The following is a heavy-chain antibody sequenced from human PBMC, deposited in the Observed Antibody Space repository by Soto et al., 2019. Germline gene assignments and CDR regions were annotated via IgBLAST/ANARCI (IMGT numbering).Heavy chain of an antibody. Sequence: ASVKVSCKASGYTFTSYAMHWVRQAPGQRLEWMGWINAGNGNTKYSQKFQGRVTITRDTSASTAYMELSSLRSEDTAVYYCARELTWEGEGAFDIWGQGTMVTVSS. D-gene: IGHD1-26*01. CDR1: GYTFTSYA. CDR2: INAGNGNT. V-gene: IGHV1-3*01. CDR3: ARELTWEGEGAFDI. J-gene: IGHJ3*02.